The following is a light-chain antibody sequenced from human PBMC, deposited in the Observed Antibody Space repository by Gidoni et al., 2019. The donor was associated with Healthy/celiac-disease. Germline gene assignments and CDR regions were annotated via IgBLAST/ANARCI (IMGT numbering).Light chain of an antibody. CDR2: GAS. Sequence: EIVLTQSPGPLSLSPGKRATLACRASQSVSSRYLAWYQQNPGQAPRLLIYGASSRATGIPDRFSGSGSGTDFTLTISRLEPEDFAVYYCQQYGSTGTFGQGTKVEIK. CDR1: QSVSSRY. J-gene: IGKJ1*01. CDR3: QQYGSTGT. V-gene: IGKV3-20*01.